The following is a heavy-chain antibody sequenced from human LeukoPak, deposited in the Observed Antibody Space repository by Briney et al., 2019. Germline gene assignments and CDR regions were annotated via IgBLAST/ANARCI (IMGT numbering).Heavy chain of an antibody. J-gene: IGHJ4*02. Sequence: GGSLRLSCAASDFTFSSYSMNWVSQAPGKGLQWVSYITGSGSGIHYADSVKGRFTISRDNAKNTLYLQMNSLRDEDTAVYYCASPHSGYGWGQGTLVTVSS. CDR1: DFTFSSYS. CDR2: ITGSGSGI. D-gene: IGHD5-12*01. V-gene: IGHV3-48*02. CDR3: ASPHSGYG.